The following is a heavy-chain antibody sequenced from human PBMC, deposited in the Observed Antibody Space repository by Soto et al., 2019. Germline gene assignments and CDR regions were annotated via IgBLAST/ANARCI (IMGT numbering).Heavy chain of an antibody. CDR2: IIPILGIA. J-gene: IGHJ4*02. Sequence: ASVKVSCKASGGTFSSYAISWVRQAPGQGLEWMGRIIPILGIANYAQKFQGRVTITADKSTSTAYMELSSLRSEDTAVYYCARGAVPYYDILTGYPALDYWGQGTLVTVS. V-gene: IGHV1-69*04. CDR3: ARGAVPYYDILTGYPALDY. D-gene: IGHD3-9*01. CDR1: GGTFSSYA.